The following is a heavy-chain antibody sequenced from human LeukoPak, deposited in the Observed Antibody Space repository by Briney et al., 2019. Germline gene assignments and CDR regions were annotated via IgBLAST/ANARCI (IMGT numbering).Heavy chain of an antibody. CDR2: VNPSGGST. Sequence: TSVKVSCKASRYTFTSYYMHWVRQAHGQGREWMGIVNPSGGSTSYAQKFQGRGTMTRDTSTSTVYMELSSLRSEDTAVYYCARKGIAVAGIEDWGQGTLVTVSS. V-gene: IGHV1-46*01. CDR1: RYTFTSYY. J-gene: IGHJ4*02. D-gene: IGHD6-19*01. CDR3: ARKGIAVAGIED.